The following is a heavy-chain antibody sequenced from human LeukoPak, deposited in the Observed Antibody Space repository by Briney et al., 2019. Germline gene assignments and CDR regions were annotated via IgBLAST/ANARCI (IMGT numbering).Heavy chain of an antibody. Sequence: ASVKVSCKASGYTFTSYDINWVRQATGQGLEWMGWMNPNSGNTGYAQKFQGRVTMTRNTSISTAYMELSSLRSEDTAVYYCARGLQNLDGMVVWGQGTTATVSS. CDR2: MNPNSGNT. CDR1: GYTFTSYD. J-gene: IGHJ6*02. V-gene: IGHV1-8*01. CDR3: ARGLQNLDGMVV. D-gene: IGHD3-16*01.